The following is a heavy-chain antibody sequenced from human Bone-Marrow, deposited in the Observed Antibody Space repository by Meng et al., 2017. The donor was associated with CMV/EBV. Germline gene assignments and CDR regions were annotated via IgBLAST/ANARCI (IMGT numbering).Heavy chain of an antibody. V-gene: IGHV3-7*01. D-gene: IGHD1-26*01. CDR1: GFTFSTYW. CDR3: TRDDRWALDF. J-gene: IGHJ4*02. Sequence: GGSLRLSCAASGFTFSTYWMSWARQAPGKGLEWVANIKQDGSKKYYVDSVRGRFTISRDNAGNSLYLEMNSLRVEDTAVYYCTRDDRWALDFWGRGPLVSVSS. CDR2: IKQDGSKK.